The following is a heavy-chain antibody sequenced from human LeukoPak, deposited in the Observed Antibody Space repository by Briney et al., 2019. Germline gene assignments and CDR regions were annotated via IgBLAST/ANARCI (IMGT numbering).Heavy chain of an antibody. V-gene: IGHV3-30*18. CDR1: GFTFSNYY. CDR2: ISYDGGIK. Sequence: GGSLRLSCAASGFTFSNYYMHWVRQTPGTGLEWVALISYDGGIKYYGGSVRGRFTPSRDNSQNTVFLEMNNLRPEDTAVYYCAKGGEQKTLRWAMDSWGQGTLVTVSS. J-gene: IGHJ4*02. D-gene: IGHD4-23*01. CDR3: AKGGEQKTLRWAMDS.